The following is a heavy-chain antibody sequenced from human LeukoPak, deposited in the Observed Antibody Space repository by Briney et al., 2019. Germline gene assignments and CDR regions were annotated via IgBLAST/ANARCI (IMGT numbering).Heavy chain of an antibody. Sequence: GGSLRLSCAASGFTFSGYARSWVRQAPGKGLEWVSAISGSGGSTYYADSVKGRFTISRDNSKNTLYLQLNSLRAEDTAVYYCARGMGSSDYWGQGTLVTVSS. CDR2: ISGSGGST. J-gene: IGHJ4*02. D-gene: IGHD2-8*01. V-gene: IGHV3-23*01. CDR1: GFTFSGYA. CDR3: ARGMGSSDY.